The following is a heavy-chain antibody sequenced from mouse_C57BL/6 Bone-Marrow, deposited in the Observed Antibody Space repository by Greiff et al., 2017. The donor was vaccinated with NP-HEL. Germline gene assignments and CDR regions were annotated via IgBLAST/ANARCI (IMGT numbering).Heavy chain of an antibody. CDR1: GFSLTSYA. J-gene: IGHJ2*01. Sequence: VKLVESGPGLVAPSQSLSITCTVSGFSLTSYAISWVRQPPGKGLEWLGVIWTGGGTNYNSALKSRLSISKDNSKSQVFLKMNSLQTDDTARYYCARITTVVATRYFDYWGQGTTLTVSS. D-gene: IGHD1-1*01. CDR2: IWTGGGT. V-gene: IGHV2-9-1*01. CDR3: ARITTVVATRYFDY.